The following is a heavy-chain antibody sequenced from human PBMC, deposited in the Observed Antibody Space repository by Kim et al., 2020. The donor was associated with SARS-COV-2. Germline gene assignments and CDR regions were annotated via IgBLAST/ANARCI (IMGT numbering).Heavy chain of an antibody. Sequence: GGSLRLSCTTSGLNFGDYAMSWFRQAPGKGLEWVAFIRSKRYGETTEYAASVKGRFTISRDDSKRIAYLQMNGLKTEDTAVYYCTSGPYYYDSAAYYHDYRGQGALLTVSS. CDR2: IRSKRYGETT. CDR1: GLNFGDYA. CDR3: TSGPYYYDSAAYYHDY. D-gene: IGHD3-22*01. J-gene: IGHJ4*02. V-gene: IGHV3-49*03.